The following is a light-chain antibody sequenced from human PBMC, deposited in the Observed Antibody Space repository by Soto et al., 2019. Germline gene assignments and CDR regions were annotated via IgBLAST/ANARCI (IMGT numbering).Light chain of an antibody. V-gene: IGKV3-20*01. Sequence: EIVLTQSPGTLSLSPGERATLSCRASQSVSSSYLAWYQQKPGQAPRLLIYGASSRATSIPDRFSGSGCGTDFTLTISRLEPEDFAVYYYQQYGSTPWTFGQGTKVEIK. CDR3: QQYGSTPWT. J-gene: IGKJ1*01. CDR1: QSVSSSY. CDR2: GAS.